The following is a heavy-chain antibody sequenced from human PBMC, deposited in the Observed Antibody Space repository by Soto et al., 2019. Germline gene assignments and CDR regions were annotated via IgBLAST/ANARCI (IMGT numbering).Heavy chain of an antibody. J-gene: IGHJ5*02. Sequence: PXVCLRLSCAACGFRFSTYCMHWVRQAPGKGLVWVSRIKSDGSSTTYADSVKGRFTISRDNAKNTLYLQMNSLRVEDTDVYYCARSDWFDPCGQGTLVTVPS. CDR2: IKSDGSST. V-gene: IGHV3-74*01. CDR1: GFRFSTYC. CDR3: ARSDWFDP.